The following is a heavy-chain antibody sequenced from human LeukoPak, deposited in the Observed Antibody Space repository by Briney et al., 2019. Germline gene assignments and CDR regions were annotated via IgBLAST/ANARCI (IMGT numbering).Heavy chain of an antibody. J-gene: IGHJ4*02. Sequence: GGTLRLTCTASGFTFSTYWMHWVRQAPGKGLVWVSQINTDGNSTAYADSVKGRFTISRDNSNNRVYLQMNSLRAEDTAVYYCARAGASNEFDYWGQGTLVTVSS. CDR3: ARAGASNEFDY. CDR2: INTDGNST. CDR1: GFTFSTYW. D-gene: IGHD2-8*01. V-gene: IGHV3-74*01.